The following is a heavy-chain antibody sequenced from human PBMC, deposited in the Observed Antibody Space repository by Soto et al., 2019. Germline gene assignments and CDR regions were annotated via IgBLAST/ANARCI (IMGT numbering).Heavy chain of an antibody. J-gene: IGHJ3*01. CDR3: ATYRKFFQS. D-gene: IGHD3-3*01. CDR1: GGYISGGNNS. CDR2: IYNSGST. V-gene: IGHV4-30-2*01. Sequence: TLSLTCAVSGGYISGGNNSWRWIRQPPGKGLEWIVFIYNSGSTYYNSSLKSRVTISVDTQKDHCFLSLSSVTAADTAVYYCATYRKFFQSCGKGTMVTVSS.